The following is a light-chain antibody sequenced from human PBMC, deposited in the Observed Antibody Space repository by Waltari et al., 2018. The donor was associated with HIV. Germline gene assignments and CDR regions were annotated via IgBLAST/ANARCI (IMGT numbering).Light chain of an antibody. CDR2: EVS. Sequence: QSALTQPASVSGSPGQSIAISCTGSTSDIGAYNYVSWFQQHPGKAPKLIIFEVSNRPSGVSNRFAGSTSGNTASLTISGLQAEDEADYYCSTYTGRGTDTVLFAGGTKLTVL. J-gene: IGLJ2*01. V-gene: IGLV2-14*01. CDR1: TSDIGAYNY. CDR3: STYTGRGTDTVL.